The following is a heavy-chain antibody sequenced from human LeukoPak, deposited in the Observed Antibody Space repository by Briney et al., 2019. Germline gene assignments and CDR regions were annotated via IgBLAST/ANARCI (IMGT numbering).Heavy chain of an antibody. J-gene: IGHJ4*02. D-gene: IGHD6-6*01. CDR1: GGTFSSYA. V-gene: IGHV1-46*01. CDR2: INPSGGST. Sequence: GASVKVSCKASGGTFSSYAISWVRQAPGQGLEWMGIINPSGGSTSYARRFQGRVTMTRDTSTSTVYMELSSLRSEDTAVYYCARTAGRTFDYWGQGTLVTVSS. CDR3: ARTAGRTFDY.